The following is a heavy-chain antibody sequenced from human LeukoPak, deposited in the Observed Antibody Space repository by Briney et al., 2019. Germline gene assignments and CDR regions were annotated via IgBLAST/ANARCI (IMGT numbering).Heavy chain of an antibody. V-gene: IGHV3-21*01. D-gene: IGHD5-18*01. Sequence: GGSLRLSCAASGFTFMSYSMNWVRQAPGKGLEWVSSISSSSSYIYYADSVKGRFTISRDNAKNSLYLQMNSLRAEDTAVYYCARDGAQIWLGYYFDHWGQGTLVTVSS. CDR2: ISSSSSYI. CDR3: ARDGAQIWLGYYFDH. CDR1: GFTFMSYS. J-gene: IGHJ4*02.